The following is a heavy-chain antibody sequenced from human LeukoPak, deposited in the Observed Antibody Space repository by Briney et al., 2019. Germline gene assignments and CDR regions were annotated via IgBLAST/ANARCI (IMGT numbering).Heavy chain of an antibody. J-gene: IGHJ4*02. V-gene: IGHV3-74*01. Sequence: GGSLRLSCAASGFTFSSYWMHWVRQAPGKGLVWVSRINSDESTTTYADSVKGRFTISRDNAKNTLFLQMNSLRAEDTAVYYCARDPGKTTFDYWGQGTLVTVSS. D-gene: IGHD1-14*01. CDR1: GFTFSSYW. CDR3: ARDPGKTTFDY. CDR2: INSDESTT.